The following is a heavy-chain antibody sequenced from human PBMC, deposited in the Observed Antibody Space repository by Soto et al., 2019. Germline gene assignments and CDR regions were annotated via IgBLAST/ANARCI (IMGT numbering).Heavy chain of an antibody. Sequence: SETLSLTCTVTGVSISSRSYYWGWIRQPPWKGLEWIGSIYYSGSTYNNPSLRSRVSMSIDTSKDQFSLKLKSVTAADTALYFCARQRTSVVTQAYFDVWGPGXLVTVYS. CDR1: GVSISSRSYY. CDR3: ARQRTSVVTQAYFDV. CDR2: IYYSGST. V-gene: IGHV4-39*01. J-gene: IGHJ4*02. D-gene: IGHD2-21*02.